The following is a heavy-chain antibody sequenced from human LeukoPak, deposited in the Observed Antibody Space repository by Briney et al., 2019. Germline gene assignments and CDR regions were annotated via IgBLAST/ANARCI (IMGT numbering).Heavy chain of an antibody. CDR2: INHSGST. V-gene: IGHV4-34*01. D-gene: IGHD3-22*01. CDR1: GGSFSGYY. CDR3: ARAAHYYDSSGYYQYYYYGMDV. J-gene: IGHJ6*02. Sequence: SETLSLTCAVYGGSFSGYYWSWIRQPPGKGLEWIGEINHSGSTNYNPSLKSRVTISVDTSKNQFSLKLSSVTAADTAVYYCARAAHYYDSSGYYQYYYYGMDVWGQGTTVTVSS.